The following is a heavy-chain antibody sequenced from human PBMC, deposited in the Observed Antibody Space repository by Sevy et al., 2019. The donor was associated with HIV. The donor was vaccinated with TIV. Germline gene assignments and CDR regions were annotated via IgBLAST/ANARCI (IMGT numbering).Heavy chain of an antibody. CDR3: ARGAATDYYDTSGFSPSLDQ. CDR2: IYDSRST. J-gene: IGHJ4*02. Sequence: SETLSLTCTVSGGSISGHFWSWIRQPPGKGLEWIAYIYDSRSTNYNASLRGRVTISVDTSKNQFSLGLSSVTAADTAVYYCARGAATDYYDTSGFSPSLDQWGQGILVTVSS. V-gene: IGHV4-59*11. D-gene: IGHD3-22*01. CDR1: GGSISGHF.